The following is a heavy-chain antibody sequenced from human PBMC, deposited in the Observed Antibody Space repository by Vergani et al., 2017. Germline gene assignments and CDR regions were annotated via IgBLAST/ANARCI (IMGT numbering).Heavy chain of an antibody. CDR2: IKQDGSEK. J-gene: IGHJ4*02. V-gene: IGHV3-7*04. D-gene: IGHD6-19*01. Sequence: EVQLVESGGGLVQPGGSLRLSCAASGFTFSSYWMSWVRQAPGKGLEWVANIKQDGSEKYYVDYVKGRFTISRDNAKNSLYLQMNSLRAEDTAVYYCARGVAVAGSTYFDYWGQGTLVTVSS. CDR1: GFTFSSYW. CDR3: ARGVAVAGSTYFDY.